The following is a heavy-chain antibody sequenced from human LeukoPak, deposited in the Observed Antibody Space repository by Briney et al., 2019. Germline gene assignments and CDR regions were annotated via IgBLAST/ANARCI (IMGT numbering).Heavy chain of an antibody. D-gene: IGHD1-26*01. CDR3: ARDMGYSGSWPGYFDY. V-gene: IGHV3-48*04. CDR2: IDTSSSTI. J-gene: IGHJ4*02. Sequence: PGGSLRLSCVASGFTFSSYSISWVRQAPGKGLEWVSYIDTSSSTIYYADSVKGRFTVSRDNAKNSLYLQMKSLRAEDTTVYYCARDMGYSGSWPGYFDYWGQGVLVTVSS. CDR1: GFTFSSYS.